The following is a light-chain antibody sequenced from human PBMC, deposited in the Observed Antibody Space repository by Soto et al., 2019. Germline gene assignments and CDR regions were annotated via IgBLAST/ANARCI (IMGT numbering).Light chain of an antibody. CDR3: QQYDYLPQA. V-gene: IGKV1-33*01. CDR2: DAS. J-gene: IGKJ2*01. CDR1: QDIRKX. Sequence: DIQMTQSPSSLSASVGDRVTITCQASQDIRKXXXWYQQKPGTAPNLLIYDASNLEAGVPSRFSGSGFGTHFTLTISSLQPEDIATYYCQQYDYLPQAFGQGTKLEIK.